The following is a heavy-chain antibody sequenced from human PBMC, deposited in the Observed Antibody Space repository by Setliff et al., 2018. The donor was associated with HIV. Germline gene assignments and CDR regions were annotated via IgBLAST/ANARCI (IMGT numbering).Heavy chain of an antibody. CDR1: GDSISGYY. V-gene: IGHV4-59*01. CDR2: IYSSGTT. Sequence: PSETLSLTCTVSGDSISGYYWSWIRRPPGQGLEWVGYIYSSGTTNYNPSLRSRLTISLDTSEKQFSLKLTSVTAADTAIYYCARGRGFSSGSYTFDYWGQGTMVTV. D-gene: IGHD6-19*01. CDR3: ARGRGFSSGSYTFDY. J-gene: IGHJ4*03.